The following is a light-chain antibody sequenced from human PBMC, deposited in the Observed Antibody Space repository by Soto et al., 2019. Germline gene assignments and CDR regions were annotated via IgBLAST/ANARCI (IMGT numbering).Light chain of an antibody. CDR1: SSNIGAGYD. CDR2: NNN. J-gene: IGLJ2*01. V-gene: IGLV1-40*01. Sequence: QSVLTQPPSVSGAPGQGVTISCTGSSSNIGAGYDVHWYQQLPGAAPKLLIYNNNHRPSGVPDRFSASKSGTSGSLAITGLQAEDEADYYCQSYDSSLTDSVVFGGGTKLTVL. CDR3: QSYDSSLTDSVV.